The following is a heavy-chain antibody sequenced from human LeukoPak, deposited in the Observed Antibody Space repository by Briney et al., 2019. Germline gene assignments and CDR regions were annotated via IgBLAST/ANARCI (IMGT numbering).Heavy chain of an antibody. Sequence: GGSLRLSCAASGFTFSSYAMSWVRQAPGKGLEWVSGISWNSGSIGYADSVKGRFTISRDNAKNSLYLQMNSLRAEDTALYYCAKDLSAVVAAPNGYWGQGTLVTVSS. J-gene: IGHJ4*02. CDR2: ISWNSGSI. CDR3: AKDLSAVVAAPNGY. CDR1: GFTFSSYA. V-gene: IGHV3-9*01. D-gene: IGHD2-15*01.